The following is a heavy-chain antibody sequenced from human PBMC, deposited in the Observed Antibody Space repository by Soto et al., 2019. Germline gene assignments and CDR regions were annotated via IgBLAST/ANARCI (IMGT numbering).Heavy chain of an antibody. J-gene: IGHJ4*02. V-gene: IGHV4-61*01. Sequence: QVQLQESGPGLVKPSETLSLTCTVSGGSVSSGSYYWSWIRQPPGKGLEWIGYIYYSGSTNYNPSLKSRLTISVDTSKNQFSLKLSSVTAADTAVYYCARSRAFYYFDYWGQGTLVTVSS. CDR1: GGSVSSGSYY. CDR3: ARSRAFYYFDY. CDR2: IYYSGST.